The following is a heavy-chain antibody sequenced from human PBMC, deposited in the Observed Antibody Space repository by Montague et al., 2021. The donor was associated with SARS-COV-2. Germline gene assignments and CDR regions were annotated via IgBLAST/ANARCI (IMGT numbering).Heavy chain of an antibody. CDR2: LGWRIGSI. CDR3: AKGQKIQWLVFNSAPDWFDP. J-gene: IGHJ5*02. CDR1: GFTFDDYV. Sequence: SLRLSCAASGFTFDDYVMHWVRQAPGKGLEWVSGLGWRIGSIGYSDSCXVLFTISRDNAKNSLYLQMNSLRAEDTALYHCAKGQKIQWLVFNSAPDWFDPWGQGTLVTVSS. D-gene: IGHD5-12*01. V-gene: IGHV3-9*01.